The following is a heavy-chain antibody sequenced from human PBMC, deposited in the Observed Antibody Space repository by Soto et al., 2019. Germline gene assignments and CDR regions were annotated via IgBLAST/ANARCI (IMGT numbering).Heavy chain of an antibody. D-gene: IGHD6-13*01. CDR2: ISPGDSDT. CDR1: GYSFTTNW. CDR3: ARHSGVAEDGTD. V-gene: IGHV5-51*01. Sequence: GESLKISCKGSGYSFTTNWIGWVRQMPGKGLEWMGVISPGDSDTRYSPSFQGQVAISADKSINTAYLQWSRLKASDTAMYYCARHSGVAEDGTDWGQGTLVTVSS. J-gene: IGHJ1*01.